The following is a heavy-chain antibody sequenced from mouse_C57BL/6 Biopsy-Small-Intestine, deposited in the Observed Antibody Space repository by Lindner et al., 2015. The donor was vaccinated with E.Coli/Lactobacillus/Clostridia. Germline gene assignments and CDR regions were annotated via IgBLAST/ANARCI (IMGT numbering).Heavy chain of an antibody. D-gene: IGHD2-3*01. CDR2: INPTFGTT. V-gene: IGHV1-39*01. J-gene: IGHJ1*03. CDR3: ARKSEDGYFYWYFDV. Sequence: VQLQESGPELVKPGASVKISCKASGYSFTDYNMNWVKQSNGKSLEWIGIINPTFGTTSYNQKFKGKATLTADKSSSTAYMELRSLTSEDSAVYSCARKSEDGYFYWYFDVWGTGTTVTVSS. CDR1: GYSFTDYN.